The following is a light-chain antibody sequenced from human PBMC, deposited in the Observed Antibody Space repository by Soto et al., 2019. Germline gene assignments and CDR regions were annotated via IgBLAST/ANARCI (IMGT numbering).Light chain of an antibody. Sequence: QSALTQPRSVSGSPGQSVTISCTGTSIDVGDYNYVSWYQQHPGKAPKFIIYEVSKRPSGVPDRFSGSKSGNTASLTISGLQAEDEADYYCCSYAGTYTVVFGGGTQLTVL. CDR2: EVS. J-gene: IGLJ2*01. CDR1: SIDVGDYNY. V-gene: IGLV2-11*01. CDR3: CSYAGTYTVV.